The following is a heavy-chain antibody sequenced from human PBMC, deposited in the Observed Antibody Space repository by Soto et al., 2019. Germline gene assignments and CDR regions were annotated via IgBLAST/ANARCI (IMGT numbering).Heavy chain of an antibody. CDR1: AFTFSSYW. CDR2: INSDGSST. CDR3: ARGPYPLSSGWNGFDP. D-gene: IGHD6-19*01. J-gene: IGHJ5*02. V-gene: IGHV3-74*01. Sequence: EVQLVESGGDLVQPGGSLRLSCAASAFTFSSYWMHWVRQAPGKGLVWVSGINSDGSSTNYADSVKGRFTISRDSAKNTLYLQRNSLRAEDTAVYYCARGPYPLSSGWNGFDPWGQGTLVTVSS.